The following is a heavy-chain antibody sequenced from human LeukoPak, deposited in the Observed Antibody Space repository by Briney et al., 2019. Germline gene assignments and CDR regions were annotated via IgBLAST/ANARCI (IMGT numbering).Heavy chain of an antibody. V-gene: IGHV4-39*02. D-gene: IGHD5-12*01. J-gene: IGHJ4*02. CDR3: AREMMVGTISYFDY. CDR1: GGSISSSSYY. CDR2: IYYSRSN. Sequence: SETLSLTCTVSGGSISSSSYYWGWIRQPPGKGLEGSVSIYYSRSNYYNPSLKSPVTISVDTSQNQFSLKLSSVTAAEPAAYYCAREMMVGTISYFDYWGQGTLVNVSS.